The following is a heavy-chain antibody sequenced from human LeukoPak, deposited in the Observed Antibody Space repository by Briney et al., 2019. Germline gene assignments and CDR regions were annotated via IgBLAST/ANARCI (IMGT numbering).Heavy chain of an antibody. V-gene: IGHV3-30*18. Sequence: TGGSLRLSCAASGFTFSSYGMHWVRQAPGKGLEWVAVISYDGSNKYYADSVKGRFTIPRDNSKNTLYLQMNSLRAEDTAVYYCAKDRPLMFDPWGQGTLVTVSS. J-gene: IGHJ5*02. D-gene: IGHD2-8*01. CDR3: AKDRPLMFDP. CDR2: ISYDGSNK. CDR1: GFTFSSYG.